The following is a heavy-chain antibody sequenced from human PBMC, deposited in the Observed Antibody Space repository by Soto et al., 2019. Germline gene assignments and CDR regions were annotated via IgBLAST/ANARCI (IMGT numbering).Heavy chain of an antibody. CDR3: AHRGGFGELSY. Sequence: QITLKESGPTLVKPTQTLTLTCTFSGFSLSTSGVGVGWIRQPPGKALEWLALIYWDDNKRYSPSLKRRLTINKDTPKNQVVLTMTNMDPVDTATYYCAHRGGFGELSYWGQGTLVTVSS. D-gene: IGHD3-10*01. J-gene: IGHJ4*02. CDR1: GFSLSTSGVG. CDR2: IYWDDNK. V-gene: IGHV2-5*02.